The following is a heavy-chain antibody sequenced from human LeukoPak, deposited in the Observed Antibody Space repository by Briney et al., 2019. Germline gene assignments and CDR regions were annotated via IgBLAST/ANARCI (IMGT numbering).Heavy chain of an antibody. CDR2: INPNSGGT. Sequence: ASVKVSCKASGYTFTGYYMHWVRQAPGQGLEWMGWINPNSGGTNYAQKFQGRVTMTRDTSISTAYMELSRLRSDDAAVYYCARAISGSYYDYWGQGTLVAVSS. CDR1: GYTFTGYY. J-gene: IGHJ4*02. D-gene: IGHD1-26*01. CDR3: ARAISGSYYDY. V-gene: IGHV1-2*02.